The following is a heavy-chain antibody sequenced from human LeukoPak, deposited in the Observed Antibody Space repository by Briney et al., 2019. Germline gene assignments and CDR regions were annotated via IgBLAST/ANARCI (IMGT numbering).Heavy chain of an antibody. CDR3: ARAHALIVVVPAATNWFDP. J-gene: IGHJ5*02. CDR1: GGSFSGYY. Sequence: PSETLSLTCAVYGGSFSGYYWSWIRQPPGKGLEWIGEINHSGSTNYNPSLKRRVTISVDTSKNQFSLKLSSVTAADTAVYYCARAHALIVVVPAATNWFDPWGQGTLVTVSS. CDR2: INHSGST. V-gene: IGHV4-34*01. D-gene: IGHD2-2*01.